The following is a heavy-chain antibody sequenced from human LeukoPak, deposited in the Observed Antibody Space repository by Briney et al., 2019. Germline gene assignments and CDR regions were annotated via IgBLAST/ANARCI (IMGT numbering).Heavy chain of an antibody. CDR2: ISSSSSTI. V-gene: IGHV3-48*04. J-gene: IGHJ4*02. CDR1: GFTFSSYS. CDR3: ARGRRSYFDY. Sequence: SGGSLRLSCAASGFTFSSYSMNWVRQAPGKGLEWVSYISSSSSTIYYADSVKGRFTISRDNAKNSLYLQMNSLRAEDTAVYYCARGRRSYFDYWGQGTLVTVSS.